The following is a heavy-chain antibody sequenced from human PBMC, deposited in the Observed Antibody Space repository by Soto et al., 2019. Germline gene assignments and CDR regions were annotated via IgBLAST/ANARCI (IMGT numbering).Heavy chain of an antibody. CDR1: GGSISNDAYS. Sequence: SETLSLTCAVSGGSISNDAYSWSWIRQSSGKGLEWIGYIYYTGSTYYNPSLKSRVTISIDKSKNQFSLKLTSVTAADTAVYYCARGGFQLLPDYWGRGTLVTVSS. V-gene: IGHV4-30-2*06. D-gene: IGHD2-2*01. CDR3: ARGGFQLLPDY. CDR2: IYYTGST. J-gene: IGHJ4*01.